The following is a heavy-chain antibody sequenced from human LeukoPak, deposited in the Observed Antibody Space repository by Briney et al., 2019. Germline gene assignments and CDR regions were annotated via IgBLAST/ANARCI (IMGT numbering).Heavy chain of an antibody. CDR3: AKVDTAHTDSSGYYWPFDY. CDR1: GYTFTSYA. Sequence: GASVKVSCKASGYTFTSYAMHWVRQAPGQRLEWMGWINAGNGNTKYSQEFQGRVTISRDTSATTVYMELSSLRAEDTAVFYCAKVDTAHTDSSGYYWPFDYWGQGTLVTVSS. J-gene: IGHJ4*02. V-gene: IGHV1-3*03. D-gene: IGHD3-22*01. CDR2: INAGNGNT.